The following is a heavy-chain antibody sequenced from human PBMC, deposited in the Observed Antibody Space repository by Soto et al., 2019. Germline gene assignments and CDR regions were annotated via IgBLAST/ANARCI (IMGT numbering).Heavy chain of an antibody. CDR2: ISFNGIDT. Sequence: PGGSLRLSCAASGFTFNSYAMHWVRQAPGQGLEWVAVISFNGIDTYYADSVKGRVTISRDNSRNTVFLQMNSLRTEDTAVFYCARDIDRLRGPHHKYVGPVYWGQGTLVTVSS. CDR1: GFTFNSYA. V-gene: IGHV3-30*04. D-gene: IGHD3-16*01. CDR3: ARDIDRLRGPHHKYVGPVY. J-gene: IGHJ4*02.